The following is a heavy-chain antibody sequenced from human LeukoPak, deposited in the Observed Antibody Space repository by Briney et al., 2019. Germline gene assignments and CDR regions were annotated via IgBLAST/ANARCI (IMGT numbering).Heavy chain of an antibody. Sequence: GGSLRLSCAASGFTFDDYAMHWVRQAPGKGLEWVSLISGDGGSTYYADSVKGRFAISRDNSKNSLYLQMNSLRTEDTALYYCAKDITRWNSDWNAFDIWGQGTMVTVSS. CDR1: GFTFDDYA. CDR2: ISGDGGST. J-gene: IGHJ3*02. D-gene: IGHD1-7*01. V-gene: IGHV3-43*02. CDR3: AKDITRWNSDWNAFDI.